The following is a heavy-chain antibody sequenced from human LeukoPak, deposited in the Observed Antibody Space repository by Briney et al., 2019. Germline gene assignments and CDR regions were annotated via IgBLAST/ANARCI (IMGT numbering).Heavy chain of an antibody. D-gene: IGHD6-13*01. CDR1: GFTFSDYY. V-gene: IGHV3-11*04. Sequence: GGSLRLSCAASGFTFSDYYMSWIRQAPGKGLERVSYISSSGSTICYADSVKGRFTISRDNAKNSLYLQMNSLRAEDTAVYYCARTAIAAAAFYNWFDPWGQGTLVTVSS. CDR3: ARTAIAAAAFYNWFDP. J-gene: IGHJ5*02. CDR2: ISSSGSTI.